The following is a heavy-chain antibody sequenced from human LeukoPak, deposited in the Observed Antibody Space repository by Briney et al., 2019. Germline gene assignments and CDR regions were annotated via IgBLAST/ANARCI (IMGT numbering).Heavy chain of an antibody. Sequence: PGGSLRLSCAASGFTFSSYAMSWVRQAPGKGLEWVSVISGSGGSTYYADSVKGRFTISRDNSKNTLYLQMNSLRAEDTAVYYCAKPKTYDSYYFDYWGQGTLVTVSS. CDR2: ISGSGGST. J-gene: IGHJ4*02. CDR1: GFTFSSYA. CDR3: AKPKTYDSYYFDY. D-gene: IGHD3-3*01. V-gene: IGHV3-23*01.